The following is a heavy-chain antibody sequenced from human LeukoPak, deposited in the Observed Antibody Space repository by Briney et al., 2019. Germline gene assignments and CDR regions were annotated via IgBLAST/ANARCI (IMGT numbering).Heavy chain of an antibody. CDR1: GGTFSSYA. CDR3: AREPYCSSTSCWYNWFDP. Sequence: SSVKVSCKAPGGTFSSYAISWVRQAPGQGLEWMGGIIPIFGTANYAQKFQGRVTITADESTSTAYMELSSLRSEDTAVYYCAREPYCSSTSCWYNWFDPWGQGTLVTVSS. V-gene: IGHV1-69*01. D-gene: IGHD2-2*01. J-gene: IGHJ5*02. CDR2: IIPIFGTA.